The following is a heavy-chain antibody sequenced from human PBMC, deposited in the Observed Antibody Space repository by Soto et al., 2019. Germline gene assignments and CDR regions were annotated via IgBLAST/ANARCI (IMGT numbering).Heavy chain of an antibody. V-gene: IGHV3-74*01. D-gene: IGHD3-9*01. CDR3: ARVRRWAIFTP. Sequence: GGSLRLSCAASGFTFSSYIMHWVRQTPGKGLVWVSRITTDGSTTTYADSVRGRFTISRDNAKNTLYLQMNSLSAEDTAVYYFARVRRWAIFTPWAQATLFPSPQ. CDR1: GFTFSSYI. CDR2: ITTDGSTT. J-gene: IGHJ5*02.